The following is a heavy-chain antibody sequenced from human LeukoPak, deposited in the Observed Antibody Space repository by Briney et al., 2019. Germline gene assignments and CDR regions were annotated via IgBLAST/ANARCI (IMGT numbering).Heavy chain of an antibody. CDR3: ASDLSTCFD. Sequence: PGGSLRLSCVASGFIVSNNHMSWVRQAPGMGLEWVSTIYRGGSSFYADSVKGRFTISRDNSKNTLYLQMDSLRAEDTAVYYCASDLSTCFDWGQGTQVTVAS. CDR2: IYRGGSS. D-gene: IGHD6-13*01. CDR1: GFIVSNNH. V-gene: IGHV3-66*01. J-gene: IGHJ4*02.